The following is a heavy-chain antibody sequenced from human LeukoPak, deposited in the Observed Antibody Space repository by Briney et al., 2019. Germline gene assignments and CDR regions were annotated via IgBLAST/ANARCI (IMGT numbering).Heavy chain of an antibody. CDR1: GGSISSSNW. CDR3: ARDRASSSWSRDVAFEI. V-gene: IGHV4-4*02. CDR2: IYHSGST. Sequence: SETLSLTCAVSGGSISSSNWWSWVRQPPGKGLEWIGEIYHSGSTNYNPSLKSRVTISVDKSKNQFSLKLSSVTAADTAVYYCARDRASSSWSRDVAFEIWGQGTMVTVSS. J-gene: IGHJ3*02. D-gene: IGHD6-13*01.